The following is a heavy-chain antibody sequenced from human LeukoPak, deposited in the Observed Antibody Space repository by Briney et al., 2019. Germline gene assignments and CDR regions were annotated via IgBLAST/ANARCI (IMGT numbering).Heavy chain of an antibody. CDR1: GGSFSGYY. D-gene: IGHD2-2*01. Sequence: SETLSLTCAVYGGSFSGYYWSWIRQPPGKGLEWIGEINHSGSTNYNPSLKSRVTISVDTSKNQFSLKLSSVTAADTAVYYCAKVREDIVVVPHAAFDYWGQGTLVTLSS. J-gene: IGHJ4*02. CDR2: INHSGST. CDR3: AKVREDIVVVPHAAFDY. V-gene: IGHV4-34*01.